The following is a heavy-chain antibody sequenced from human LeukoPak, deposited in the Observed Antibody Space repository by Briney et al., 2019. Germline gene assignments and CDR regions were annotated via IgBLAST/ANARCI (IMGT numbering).Heavy chain of an antibody. Sequence: GGSLRLSCAASGFTFSSYGMHWVRQAPGKGLEWVAVIWYDGSNKYYADSVKGRFTISRDNSKNTLYLQMNSLRAEDTAVYYCARGGRAAAGTRPPNYYYYYGMDVWGQGTTVTVSS. CDR1: GFTFSSYG. V-gene: IGHV3-33*01. D-gene: IGHD6-13*01. CDR3: ARGGRAAAGTRPPNYYYYYGMDV. J-gene: IGHJ6*02. CDR2: IWYDGSNK.